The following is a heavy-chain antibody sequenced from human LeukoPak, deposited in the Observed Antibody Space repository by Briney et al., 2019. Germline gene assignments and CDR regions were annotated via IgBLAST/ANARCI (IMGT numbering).Heavy chain of an antibody. J-gene: IGHJ6*03. D-gene: IGHD2-8*01. CDR3: ARDNGYMDV. CDR2: ISYDGSNK. Sequence: PGGSLRLSCAASGFTFSSYAMHWVRQAPGKGLEWVAVISYDGSNKYYADSVKGRFTISRDNSKNTLYLQMNSLRAEDTAVYYCARDNGYMDVWGKGTTVTVSS. CDR1: GFTFSSYA. V-gene: IGHV3-30-3*01.